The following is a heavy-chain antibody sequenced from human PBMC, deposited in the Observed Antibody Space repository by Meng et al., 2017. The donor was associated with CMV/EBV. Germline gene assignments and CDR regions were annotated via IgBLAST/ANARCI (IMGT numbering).Heavy chain of an antibody. CDR3: AKDMGYYDSSGAFDI. J-gene: IGHJ3*02. D-gene: IGHD3-22*01. CDR1: GFTFDDYA. Sequence: SLKISCAASGFTFDDYAMHWVRQAPGKGLEWVSGISWNSGSIGYADSVKGRFTISRDNAKNSLYLQMNSLRAEDMALYYCAKDMGYYDSSGAFDIWGQGTMVTVSS. CDR2: ISWNSGSI. V-gene: IGHV3-9*03.